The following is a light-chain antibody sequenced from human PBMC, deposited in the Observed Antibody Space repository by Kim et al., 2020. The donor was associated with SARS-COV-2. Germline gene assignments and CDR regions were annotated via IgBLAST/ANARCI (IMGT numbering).Light chain of an antibody. CDR3: HSRDTSGDHEVL. V-gene: IGLV3-19*01. Sequence: SSELTQDPAVSVAVGQTVRITCQGDTLRNYYASWYQQKPGEAPILVIYGKNNRPSGIPDRFSGSSSGDTASLTITGAQAEDEADYYCHSRDTSGDHEVLFGGGTQLTVL. CDR2: GKN. J-gene: IGLJ2*01. CDR1: TLRNYY.